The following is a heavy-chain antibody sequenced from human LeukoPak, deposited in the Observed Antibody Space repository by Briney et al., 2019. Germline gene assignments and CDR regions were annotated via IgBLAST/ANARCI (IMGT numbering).Heavy chain of an antibody. V-gene: IGHV1-2*02. D-gene: IGHD3-22*01. J-gene: IGHJ4*02. CDR1: GYTFTGYY. CDR2: INPYSGGT. CDR3: ARGARYYYDIFDY. Sequence: ASVKVSCKPSGYTFTGYYIHWVRQAPGQGLEWMGWINPYSGGTDYVQKFQGRVTMTRDTSISTAYMELSSLRSDDKAVYYCARGARYYYDIFDYWGQGTLVTVSS.